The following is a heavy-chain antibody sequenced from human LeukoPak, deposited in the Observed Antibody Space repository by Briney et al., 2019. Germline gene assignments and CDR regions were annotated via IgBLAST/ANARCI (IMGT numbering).Heavy chain of an antibody. J-gene: IGHJ4*02. D-gene: IGHD3-16*01. CDR3: ARDLMGPLDY. CDR1: GFTVSAHY. CDR2: LYTGGDT. Sequence: GGSLRLSCAVSGFTVSAHYMSWVRQAPGKGLECVSFLYTGGDTYYADSVKGRFTISRDNAKNSLYLQMNSLRAEDTAVYYCARDLMGPLDYWGQGTLVTVSS. V-gene: IGHV3-53*01.